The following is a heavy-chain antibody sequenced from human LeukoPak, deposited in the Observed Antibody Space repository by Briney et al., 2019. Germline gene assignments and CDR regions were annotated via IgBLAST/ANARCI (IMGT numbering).Heavy chain of an antibody. CDR2: ISYDGSNK. CDR1: GFTFSSYG. D-gene: IGHD1-14*01. CDR3: ARDPRGPTGYDHSGRDTFDY. V-gene: IGHV3-30*03. Sequence: GGSLRLSCAASGFTFSSYGMHWVRQAPGKGLEWVAVISYDGSNKYYAGSVKGRFSISRDNSKNTLYLQMNSLRVEDTAVYYCARDPRGPTGYDHSGRDTFDYWGQGTLVTVSS. J-gene: IGHJ4*02.